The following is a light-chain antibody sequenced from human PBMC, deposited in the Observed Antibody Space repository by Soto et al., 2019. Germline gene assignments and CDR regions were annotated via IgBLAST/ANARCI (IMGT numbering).Light chain of an antibody. CDR3: QQRSNWVT. V-gene: IGKV3-11*01. Sequence: ETVFTHSPATLYPSLGETGTLSCSASQSVSSSLAWYQQKPGQAPRLLIYDASNRATGIPARFSGSGSGTDFTLTISSLEPEDFAVYYCQQRSNWVTFGKGTRLEN. CDR2: DAS. CDR1: QSVSSS. J-gene: IGKJ5*01.